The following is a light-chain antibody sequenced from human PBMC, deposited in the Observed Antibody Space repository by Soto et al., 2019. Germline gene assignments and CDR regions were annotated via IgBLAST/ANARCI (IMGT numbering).Light chain of an antibody. CDR3: ASWDDSLSGLV. CDR1: TSNIGSNY. V-gene: IGLV1-47*02. CDR2: SNN. J-gene: IGLJ2*01. Sequence: QSVLTQPPSASGTPGQTISISCSGSTSNIGSNYVYWYQQLPGTAPKLLIYSNNERPSGVPDRFSGSKSSTSASLAISGLRSEDEADYYCASWDDSLSGLVFGGGTKLTVL.